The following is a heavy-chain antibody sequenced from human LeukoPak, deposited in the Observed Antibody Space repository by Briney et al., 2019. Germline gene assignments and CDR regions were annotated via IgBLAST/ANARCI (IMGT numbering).Heavy chain of an antibody. CDR1: GFTFSSYS. CDR3: AKALTVTTFFDY. J-gene: IGHJ4*02. V-gene: IGHV3-23*01. CDR2: ISGSGGST. Sequence: GSLRLSCAASGFTFSSYSMSWVRQAPGKGLEWVSAISGSGGSTYYADSVKGRFTISRDNSKNTLYLQMNSLRAEDTAVYYCAKALTVTTFFDYWGQGTLVTVSS. D-gene: IGHD4-11*01.